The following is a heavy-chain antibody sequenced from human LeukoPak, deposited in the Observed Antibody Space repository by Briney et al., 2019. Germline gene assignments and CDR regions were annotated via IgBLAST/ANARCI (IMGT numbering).Heavy chain of an antibody. Sequence: GESLKISCKGSGYSFFTHWIGWVRPMPGKGLEWMGIIYPGDSDTKYSPSFQGQVTISADRSLSTAYLQWSSLKASDTAMYYCAFSHYYDSSGYSYFDYWGQGTLVTVSS. CDR2: IYPGDSDT. CDR3: AFSHYYDSSGYSYFDY. V-gene: IGHV5-51*01. CDR1: GYSFFTHW. J-gene: IGHJ4*02. D-gene: IGHD3-22*01.